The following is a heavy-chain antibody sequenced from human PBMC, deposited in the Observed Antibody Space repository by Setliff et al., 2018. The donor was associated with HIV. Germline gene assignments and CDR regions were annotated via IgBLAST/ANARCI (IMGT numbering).Heavy chain of an antibody. CDR2: IYYSGST. V-gene: IGHV4-61*01. D-gene: IGHD6-19*01. CDR1: GFSISSRYY. Sequence: PLETLSLTCDVSGFSISSRYYWGWIRQSPGKGLEWIGYIYYSGSTNYNPSLKSRVTISVDTSKNQFSLKLSSVTAADTAVYYCARDFTGSGWYGNYYYGMDVWGQGTTVTVSS. J-gene: IGHJ6*02. CDR3: ARDFTGSGWYGNYYYGMDV.